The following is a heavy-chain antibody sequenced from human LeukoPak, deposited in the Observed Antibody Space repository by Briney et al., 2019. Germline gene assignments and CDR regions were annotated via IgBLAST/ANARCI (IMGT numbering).Heavy chain of an antibody. CDR2: IYSSGST. V-gene: IGHV4-4*09. CDR3: ARFTYTTRPSDV. D-gene: IGHD3-16*01. Sequence: PSETLSLTCTVSGGSISGYYWSWIRQPPGQTLEWIGYIYSSGSTNYNPSLQSRVTMSVDTSMNQFSLRLSSVTAADTAVYYCARFTYTTRPSDVWGKGTTVTVSS. CDR1: GGSISGYY. J-gene: IGHJ6*04.